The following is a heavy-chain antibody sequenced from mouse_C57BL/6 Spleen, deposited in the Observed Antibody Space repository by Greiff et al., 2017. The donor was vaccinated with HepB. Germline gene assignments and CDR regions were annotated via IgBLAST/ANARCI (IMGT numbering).Heavy chain of an antibody. CDR3: ARHGFITTVVDAWFAY. V-gene: IGHV5-6*01. D-gene: IGHD1-1*01. J-gene: IGHJ3*01. CDR2: ISSGGSYT. CDR1: GFTFSSYG. Sequence: EVKVVESGGDLVKPGGSLKLSCAASGFTFSSYGMSWVRQTPDKRLEWVATISSGGSYTYYPDSVKGRFTISRDNAKNTLYLQMSSLKSEDTAMYYCARHGFITTVVDAWFAYWGQGTLVTVSA.